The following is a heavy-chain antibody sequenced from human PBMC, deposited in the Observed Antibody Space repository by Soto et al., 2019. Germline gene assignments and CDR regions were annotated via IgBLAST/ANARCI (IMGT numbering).Heavy chain of an antibody. CDR2: ISYDGSNK. CDR3: ARCGGDCDSDYYYGMDV. CDR1: GFTFSRYA. V-gene: IGHV3-30-3*01. J-gene: IGHJ6*02. Sequence: QVQLVESGGGVVQPGRSLRLSCAASGFTFSRYAMHWVRQAPGKGLEWVAVISYDGSNKYYADSVKGRFTISRDNSKNTLYLQMNSLRAEDTAVYYCARCGGDCDSDYYYGMDVWGQGTTVTVSS. D-gene: IGHD2-21*02.